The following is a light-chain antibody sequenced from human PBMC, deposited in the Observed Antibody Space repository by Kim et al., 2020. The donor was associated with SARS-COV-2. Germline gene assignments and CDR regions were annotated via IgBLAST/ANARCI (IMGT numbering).Light chain of an antibody. CDR3: AAWDESLNAVV. J-gene: IGLJ2*01. CDR1: SSNIGSNT. Sequence: LTQPPSASGTPGQRVTISCSGSSSNIGSNTVNWYQQLPGTAPKLLIYSNNQRPSGVPDRFSVSKSGTSASLAISGLQSEDEADYYCAAWDESLNAVVFGGGTQLTVL. V-gene: IGLV1-44*01. CDR2: SNN.